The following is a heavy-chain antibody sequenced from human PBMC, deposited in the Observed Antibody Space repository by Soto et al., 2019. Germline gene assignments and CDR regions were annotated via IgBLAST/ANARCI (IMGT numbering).Heavy chain of an antibody. V-gene: IGHV4-30-4*08. CDR2: IYYSGLT. CDR3: ARDLWVEPELYYYGMDV. D-gene: IGHD1-1*01. CDR1: GDSISSGDFY. Sequence: PSETLSLTCTVSGDSISSGDFYWSWIRQHPGKGLEWIGYIYYSGLTYYNPSLKSRLTISVDTSKNHFSLRLTSVTAADTAVYYCARDLWVEPELYYYGMDVWGQGTTVTVSS. J-gene: IGHJ6*02.